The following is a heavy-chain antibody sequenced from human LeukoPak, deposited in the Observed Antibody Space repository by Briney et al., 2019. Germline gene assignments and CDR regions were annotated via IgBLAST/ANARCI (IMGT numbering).Heavy chain of an antibody. CDR2: MNPNDGST. CDR1: GFAFIRYD. V-gene: IGHV1-8*01. CDR3: VRDGEGVAISVNFWFDP. Sequence: ASVKVSCKASGFAFIRYDFNWVRQAPGRGFEWMGWMNPNDGSTGYAQNFQGRVTMTRDTSTSTAYMELRSLTPEDTATYYCVRDGEGVAISVNFWFDPWGQGTLVTVSS. J-gene: IGHJ5*02. D-gene: IGHD3-10*01.